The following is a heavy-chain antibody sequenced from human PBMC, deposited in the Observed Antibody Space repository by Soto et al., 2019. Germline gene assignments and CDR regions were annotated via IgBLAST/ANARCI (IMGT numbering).Heavy chain of an antibody. CDR3: ARDGFYAGSGRYCYGYAPPRFYGMDV. D-gene: IGHD5-18*01. CDR1: GYTFIDYT. Sequence: QVQLVQSGTEMKKPGASVEVSCKTSGYTFIDYTISWVRQAPGQRLEWMGWISPYSDATKYAQKFQGRVTLTTDRSTRTAYMNLRSLRSDDTAIYYCARDGFYAGSGRYCYGYAPPRFYGMDVWGQGTTVTVS. CDR2: ISPYSDAT. J-gene: IGHJ6*02. V-gene: IGHV1-18*01.